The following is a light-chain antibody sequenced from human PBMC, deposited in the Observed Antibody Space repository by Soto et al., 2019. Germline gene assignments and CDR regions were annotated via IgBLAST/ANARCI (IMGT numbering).Light chain of an antibody. Sequence: QSVLTQPPSTSGTPGQRVTISCSGSSSNIGSETVNWYQQVPGTAPKLLIYSNNQRPSGVPDRFSVSKSGTSASLAIGGLQSEDEADYYCAAWDDSLNGWVFGGGTQLTVL. CDR2: SNN. V-gene: IGLV1-44*01. CDR1: SSNIGSET. J-gene: IGLJ3*02. CDR3: AAWDDSLNGWV.